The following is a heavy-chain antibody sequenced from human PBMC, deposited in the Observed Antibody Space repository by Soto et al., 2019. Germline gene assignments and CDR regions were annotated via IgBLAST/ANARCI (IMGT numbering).Heavy chain of an antibody. D-gene: IGHD2-2*01. CDR2: IYYSGST. CDR1: GGSISSGGYY. J-gene: IGHJ6*02. Sequence: SETLSLTCAVSGGSISSGGYYWSWIRQHPGKGLEWIGYIYYSGSTYYNPSLKSRVTISVDTSKNQFSLKLSSVTAADTAVYYCARLSQYYYYGMDVWGQGTTVTVSS. CDR3: ARLSQYYYYGMDV. V-gene: IGHV4-31*11.